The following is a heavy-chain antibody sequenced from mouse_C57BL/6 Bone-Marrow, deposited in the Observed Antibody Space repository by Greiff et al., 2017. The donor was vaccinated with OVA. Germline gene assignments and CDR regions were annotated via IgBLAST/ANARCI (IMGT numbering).Heavy chain of an antibody. CDR2: ISSGGSYT. CDR3: AREWLLRDYYAMDY. J-gene: IGHJ4*01. V-gene: IGHV5-6*01. CDR1: GFTFSSYG. Sequence: EVKVVESGGDLVKPGGSLKLSCAASGFTFSSYGMSWVRQTPDKRLEWVATISSGGSYTYYPDSVKGRFTISRDNAKNTLDLQMSSLKSEDTAMYYCAREWLLRDYYAMDYWGQGTSVTVSS. D-gene: IGHD2-3*01.